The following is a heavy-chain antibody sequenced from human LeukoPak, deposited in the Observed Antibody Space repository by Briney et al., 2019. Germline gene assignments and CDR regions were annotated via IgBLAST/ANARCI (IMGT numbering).Heavy chain of an antibody. CDR2: ISSNGGST. CDR3: VKDRGRRGDYFAFDI. Sequence: GGSLRLSCSASGFTFSTYAMHWVRQAPGKGLEYVSAISSNGGSTYYADSVKGRFTISRDNSKNTLYLQMSSLRAEDTAVYYCVKDRGRRGDYFAFDIWGQGTLVTVSS. CDR1: GFTFSTYA. D-gene: IGHD4-17*01. V-gene: IGHV3-64D*06. J-gene: IGHJ3*02.